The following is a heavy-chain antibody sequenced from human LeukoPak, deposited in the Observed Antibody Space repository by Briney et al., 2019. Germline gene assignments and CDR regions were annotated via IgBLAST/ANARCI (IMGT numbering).Heavy chain of an antibody. V-gene: IGHV3-15*01. CDR2: IKSKTDGGTT. CDR3: TTAGRGNYFDY. J-gene: IGHJ4*02. CDR1: GFTSSNAW. D-gene: IGHD1-1*01. Sequence: PGGSLRLSCAASGFTSSNAWMSWVRQAPGKGLEWVGHIKSKTDGGTTDYAAPVKGRFTISRDDSKNTLYLQMNSLKTEDTAVYYCTTAGRGNYFDYWGQGTLVTVSS.